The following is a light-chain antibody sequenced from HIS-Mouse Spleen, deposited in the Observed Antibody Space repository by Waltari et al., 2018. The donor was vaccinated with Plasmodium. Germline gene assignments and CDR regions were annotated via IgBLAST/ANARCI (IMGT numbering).Light chain of an antibody. J-gene: IGLJ3*02. CDR1: RPHIGPGYD. CDR3: QSYDSSLSGWV. Sequence: QSVLTQPPPVSGAPGKRVTISCPGRRPHIGPGYDVNLYHQLPGTAPKLLIYGNSNRPSGVPDRFSGSKSGTSASLAITGLQAEDEADYYCQSYDSSLSGWVFGGGTKLTVL. V-gene: IGLV1-40*01. CDR2: GNS.